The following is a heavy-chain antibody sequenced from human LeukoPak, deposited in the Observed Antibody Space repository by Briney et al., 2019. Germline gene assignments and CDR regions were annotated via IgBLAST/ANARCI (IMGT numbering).Heavy chain of an antibody. Sequence: SETLSLTCTVSGGSISSYYWGWIRQPPGKGLEWIGSIYYTGTTYYSPSLKSRVTISLDTSKSQFSLKLSSVTAADTAVYYCARVIAVAGGVPPRYFDYWGQGTLVTVSS. V-gene: IGHV4-39*07. CDR1: GGSISSYY. CDR3: ARVIAVAGGVPPRYFDY. J-gene: IGHJ4*02. CDR2: IYYTGTT. D-gene: IGHD6-19*01.